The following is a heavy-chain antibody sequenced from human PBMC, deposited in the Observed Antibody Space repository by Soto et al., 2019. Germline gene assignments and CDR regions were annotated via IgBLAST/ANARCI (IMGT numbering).Heavy chain of an antibody. CDR1: GFTFSSYG. CDR3: ARGSSWGRASIDY. D-gene: IGHD6-13*01. V-gene: IGHV3-33*01. Sequence: GGSLRLSCAASGFTFSSYGMHWVRQAPGKGLEWVAVIWYDGSNKYYADSVKGRFTISRDNSKNTLYLQMNSLRAEDTAVYYCARGSSWGRASIDYWGQGTLVTVSS. CDR2: IWYDGSNK. J-gene: IGHJ4*02.